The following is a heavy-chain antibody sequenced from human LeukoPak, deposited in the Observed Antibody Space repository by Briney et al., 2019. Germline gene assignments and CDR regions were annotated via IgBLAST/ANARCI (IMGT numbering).Heavy chain of an antibody. V-gene: IGHV3-30*18. Sequence: GRSLRLSCAASGFTFSSYGMHWVRQPPGKGLEWVAVISHDGSNKYYADSVKGRFTISRDNSKNTLYLQMNSLRAEDTAVYYCANENYYDSSGYPDYWGQGTLVTVSS. D-gene: IGHD3-22*01. J-gene: IGHJ4*02. CDR1: GFTFSSYG. CDR3: ANENYYDSSGYPDY. CDR2: ISHDGSNK.